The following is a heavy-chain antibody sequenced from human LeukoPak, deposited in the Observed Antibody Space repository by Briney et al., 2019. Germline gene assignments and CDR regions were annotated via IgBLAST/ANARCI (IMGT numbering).Heavy chain of an antibody. J-gene: IGHJ4*02. CDR3: ARLASGWYVDY. D-gene: IGHD6-19*01. CDR1: GFTFSSYA. V-gene: IGHV3-48*03. CDR2: ISSSGSTI. Sequence: GGSLRLSCAASGFTFSSYAMHWVRQAPGKGLEWVSYISSSGSTIYYADSVKGRFTISRDNAKNSLYLQMNSLRAEDTAVYYCARLASGWYVDYWGQGTLVTVSS.